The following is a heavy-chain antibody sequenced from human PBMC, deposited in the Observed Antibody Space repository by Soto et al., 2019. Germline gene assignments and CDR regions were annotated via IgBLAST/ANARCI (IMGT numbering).Heavy chain of an antibody. Sequence: PSETLSLTCNVSGGYTSSSDYYWGWLRQPPGKGLEWLGNIFYSGSTYYNPSLKSRITISVDTSKNQFSLRVSSVTAADTAVYYCARGAGTSTYYYGVDVWGQGATVTVSS. D-gene: IGHD1-1*01. CDR3: ARGAGTSTYYYGVDV. J-gene: IGHJ6*02. CDR2: IFYSGST. CDR1: GGYTSSSDYY. V-gene: IGHV4-39*01.